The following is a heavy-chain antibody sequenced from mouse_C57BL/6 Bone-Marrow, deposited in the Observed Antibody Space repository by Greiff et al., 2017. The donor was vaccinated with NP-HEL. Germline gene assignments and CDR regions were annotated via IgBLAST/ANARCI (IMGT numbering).Heavy chain of an antibody. CDR1: GYTFTSYW. V-gene: IGHV1-5*01. Sequence: VQLQQSGTVLARPGASVKMSCKTSGYTFTSYWMHWVKQRPGQGLEWIGAIYPGNSDTSYNQKFKGKAKLTAVTSASTAYMELSSLTNEDSAVYYCAGELLRSLCWYFDVWGTGTTVTVSS. J-gene: IGHJ1*03. CDR2: IYPGNSDT. CDR3: AGELLRSLCWYFDV. D-gene: IGHD1-1*01.